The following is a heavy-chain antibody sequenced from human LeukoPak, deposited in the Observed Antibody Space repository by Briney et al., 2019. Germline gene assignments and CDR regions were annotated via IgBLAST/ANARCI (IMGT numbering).Heavy chain of an antibody. CDR1: GFTFSSYG. Sequence: GGSLRLSCAASGFTFSSYGMHWVRQAPGKGLEWVAVISYDGRNKYYADSVKGRFTISRDNSKNTLYLQMSSLRAEDTAVYYCAKGSPDYYYYYYMDVWGKGTTVTISS. CDR3: AKGSPDYYYYYYMDV. V-gene: IGHV3-30*18. CDR2: ISYDGRNK. J-gene: IGHJ6*03.